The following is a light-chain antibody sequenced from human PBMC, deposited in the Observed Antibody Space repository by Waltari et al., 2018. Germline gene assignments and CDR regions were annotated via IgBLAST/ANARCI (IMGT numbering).Light chain of an antibody. CDR3: QQYQSHLRT. CDR1: QSVLYSSNNKNY. CDR2: WAS. Sequence: DIVMTQSPESLAVSLCERATITCMPSQSVLYSSNNKNYFAWYQQKPGQPPKLLIYWASTRKSGVPDRFSGSGSGTDFTLTISSLQAEDVAVYYCQQYQSHLRTFGQGTKVEIK. J-gene: IGKJ1*01. V-gene: IGKV4-1*01.